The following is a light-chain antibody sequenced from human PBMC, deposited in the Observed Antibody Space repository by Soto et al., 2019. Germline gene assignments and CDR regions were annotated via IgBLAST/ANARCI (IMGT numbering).Light chain of an antibody. CDR1: SSDVGSYDL. V-gene: IGLV2-23*02. Sequence: QSVLTQPASVSGSPGQSITISCTGTSSDVGSYDLVSWYQHHPGNAPKLMIFEVTKRPSGISDRFSGSKSGNTASLTISGLQPEDESDYYCCSFAGATIWVFGGGTMLTVL. CDR2: EVT. J-gene: IGLJ3*02. CDR3: CSFAGATIWV.